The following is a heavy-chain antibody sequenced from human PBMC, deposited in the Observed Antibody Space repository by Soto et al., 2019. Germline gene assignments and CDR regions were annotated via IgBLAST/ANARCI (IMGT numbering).Heavy chain of an antibody. V-gene: IGHV6-1*01. CDR2: TYYRSKWYN. D-gene: IGHD3-10*01. Sequence: PSETLSLTCAVYGGSFSGYYWNWIRQSPSRGLEWLGRTYYRSKWYNDYAVSVKSRITINPDTSKNQFSLQLNSVTPEDTAVYYCARAPGEAGLQLMYYFDYWGQGTLVTVSS. J-gene: IGHJ4*02. CDR3: ARAPGEAGLQLMYYFDY. CDR1: GGSFSGYY.